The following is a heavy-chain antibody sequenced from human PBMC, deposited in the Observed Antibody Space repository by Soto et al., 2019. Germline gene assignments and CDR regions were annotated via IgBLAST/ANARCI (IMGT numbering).Heavy chain of an antibody. J-gene: IGHJ4*02. CDR2: IYSSGSA. V-gene: IGHV4-4*07. CDR1: RASIYTYS. Sequence: SETLSLTCTVSRASIYTYSWTWIRRPAGKGLQWIGHIYSSGSANYSPSLKSRVSMSVDSSKNQISLKLSSVTAADTAVYYCATIVGANDYWGQGTLVT. CDR3: ATIVGANDY. D-gene: IGHD1-26*01.